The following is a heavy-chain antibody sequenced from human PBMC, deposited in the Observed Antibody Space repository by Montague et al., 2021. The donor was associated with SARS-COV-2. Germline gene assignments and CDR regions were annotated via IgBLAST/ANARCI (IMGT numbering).Heavy chain of an antibody. Sequence: SMRLSCSASGFTFSYYRMTWVRQAPGKGLQWVSYISRDSTTIYYXESVKGRFTISGDNDKNTLYLQMNSLSDENTAMYYCARDSGITGADDYWGQGTLVIVSS. CDR1: GFTFSYYR. D-gene: IGHD1-14*01. CDR3: ARDSGITGADDY. J-gene: IGHJ4*02. V-gene: IGHV3-48*02. CDR2: ISRDSTTI.